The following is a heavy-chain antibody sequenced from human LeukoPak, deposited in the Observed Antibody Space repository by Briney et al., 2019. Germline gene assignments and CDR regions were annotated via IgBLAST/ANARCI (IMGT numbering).Heavy chain of an antibody. CDR1: GFIFSSHP. CDR2: TSSDGKNK. D-gene: IGHD2-15*01. J-gene: IGHJ4*02. Sequence: GGSLRLSCAASGFIFSSHPMNWVRQAPGKGLEWVAVTSSDGKNKYYADSVKGRFTISRDNSKNTLYLQMSSLRPEDTAVYYCESRGYCSGGNCYTGAFGGQGTLVIVSS. V-gene: IGHV3-30*04. CDR3: ESRGYCSGGNCYTGAF.